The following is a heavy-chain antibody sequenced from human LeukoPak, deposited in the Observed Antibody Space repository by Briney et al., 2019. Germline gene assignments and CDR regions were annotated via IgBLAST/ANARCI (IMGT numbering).Heavy chain of an antibody. Sequence: GGSLRLSCAASGFTFSSYAMSWVRQAPGKGLEWVSGISSSGGSTYYADSVKGRFTISRDNSKNTLYLQMNSLRAEDTAIYYCAKRPRDSSGYYKCFESWVQGTLVTVFS. J-gene: IGHJ4*02. CDR3: AKRPRDSSGYYKCFES. D-gene: IGHD3-22*01. V-gene: IGHV3-23*01. CDR1: GFTFSSYA. CDR2: ISSSGGST.